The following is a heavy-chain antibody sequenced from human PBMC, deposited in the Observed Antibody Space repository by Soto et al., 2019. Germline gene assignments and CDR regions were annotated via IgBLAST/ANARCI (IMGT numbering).Heavy chain of an antibody. J-gene: IGHJ4*02. CDR1: GYTFTRNA. CDR3: ARSETDYSTFDY. D-gene: IGHD3-9*01. Sequence: SVKVSCKASGYTFTRNAIHWVRQAPGQRLEWIGRINAGNGDTKYSQKFQGRVTITRDTSASAAYMELSTLGSEDTSVYFCARSETDYSTFDYWGQGTLVTVSS. V-gene: IGHV1-3*01. CDR2: INAGNGDT.